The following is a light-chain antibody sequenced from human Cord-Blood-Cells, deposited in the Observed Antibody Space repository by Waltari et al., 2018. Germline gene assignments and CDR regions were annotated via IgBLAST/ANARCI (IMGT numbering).Light chain of an antibody. V-gene: IGLV2-14*01. Sequence: QSALTPPASVSGSPRQSITISCTGTSSDVGGCNSVSWYPQHPGKAPNLMIYEVSNRPSGVSNRFSGSKSGNTASLTISGLQAEDEADYYCSSYTSSSTVFGGGTKLTVL. CDR1: SSDVGGCNS. J-gene: IGLJ2*01. CDR2: EVS. CDR3: SSYTSSSTV.